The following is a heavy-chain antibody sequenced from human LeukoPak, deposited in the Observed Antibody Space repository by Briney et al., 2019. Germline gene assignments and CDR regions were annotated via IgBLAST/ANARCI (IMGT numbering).Heavy chain of an antibody. Sequence: GGSLRLSCAASGFTFSSYAMSWVRQAPGKGLEWVSAISGSGGSTYYADSVKGRFTISRDNSKNTLYLQMNSLRAEDTAVYYCARASPDCTNGVCRYYFDYWGQGTLVTVSS. J-gene: IGHJ4*02. CDR1: GFTFSSYA. CDR2: ISGSGGST. D-gene: IGHD2-8*01. CDR3: ARASPDCTNGVCRYYFDY. V-gene: IGHV3-23*01.